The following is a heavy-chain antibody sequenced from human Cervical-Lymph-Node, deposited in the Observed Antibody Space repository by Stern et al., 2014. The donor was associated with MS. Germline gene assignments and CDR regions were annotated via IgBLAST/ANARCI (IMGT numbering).Heavy chain of an antibody. J-gene: IGHJ3*02. CDR2: IISYNDNT. D-gene: IGHD2-15*01. Sequence: VQLVQSGAEVKKPGASVKVSCKASGYTFTSYGISWVRQAPGQGLEWMGWIISYNDNTNYAQKLQRRIIMTTDTSTTTAYMEQRSLRSDDAAVDYCARGLLGSENAFDIWGQGTMVTVSS. V-gene: IGHV1-18*01. CDR1: GYTFTSYG. CDR3: ARGLLGSENAFDI.